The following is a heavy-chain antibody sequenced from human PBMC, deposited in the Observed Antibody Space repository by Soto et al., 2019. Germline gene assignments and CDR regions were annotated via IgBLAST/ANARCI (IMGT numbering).Heavy chain of an antibody. CDR1: GFTFGSYW. Sequence: EVQLVESGGGLVQPGGSLRVSCAASGFTFGSYWTNWVRQAPGKGLVWVSRIDSDGGSTTYADSVKGRFTTSRDNAKNTLYLQMSSLRVEDTAVYYCARGRPYGMDVWGQGTTVTVSS. V-gene: IGHV3-74*01. CDR3: ARGRPYGMDV. J-gene: IGHJ6*02. CDR2: IDSDGGST.